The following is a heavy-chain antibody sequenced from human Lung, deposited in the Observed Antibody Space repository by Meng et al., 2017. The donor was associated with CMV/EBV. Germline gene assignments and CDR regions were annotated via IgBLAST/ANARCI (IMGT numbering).Heavy chain of an antibody. Sequence: GGPLRPXXAAPGFTFSNSDMNWVRQAPGKGLEWVAVIWYDGSNKYYADSVKGRFTISRDNSKNTLYLQMNSLRAEDTAVYYCAKDQRERITIFGVASLEWGQGXLVTVSS. CDR1: GFTFSNSD. J-gene: IGHJ4*02. CDR3: AKDQRERITIFGVASLE. D-gene: IGHD3-3*01. V-gene: IGHV3-33*06. CDR2: IWYDGSNK.